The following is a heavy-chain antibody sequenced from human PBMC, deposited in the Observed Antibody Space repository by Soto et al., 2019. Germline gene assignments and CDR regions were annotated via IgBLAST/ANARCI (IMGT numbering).Heavy chain of an antibody. CDR2: FYSSGSI. CDR1: GYSITAGGYY. V-gene: IGHV4-31*03. CDR3: ARMYSSGSGWFHP. Sequence: SETLSLTCFVSGYSITAGGYYWSWIRHHPGKGLEWIGSFYSSGSIIYNPSLRSRVSISGDTSSNQFSMSLTSVTAADTARYYCARMYSSGSGWFHPWGQGTLVTSPQ. J-gene: IGHJ5*02. D-gene: IGHD6-19*01.